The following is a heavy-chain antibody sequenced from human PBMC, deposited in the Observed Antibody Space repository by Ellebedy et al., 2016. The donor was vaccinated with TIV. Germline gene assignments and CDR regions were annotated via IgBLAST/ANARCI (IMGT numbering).Heavy chain of an antibody. CDR2: INPSGGST. J-gene: IGHJ6*02. CDR3: ARSFGELIHYYYYYGMDV. CDR1: GYTFTSYY. D-gene: IGHD3-10*01. V-gene: IGHV1-46*04. Sequence: AASVKVSCKASGYTFTSYYMHWVRQAPGQGLEWMGIINPSGGSTSYAQKLQGRVTITADKSTSTAYMELSSLRSEDTAVYYCARSFGELIHYYYYYGMDVWGQGTTVTVSS.